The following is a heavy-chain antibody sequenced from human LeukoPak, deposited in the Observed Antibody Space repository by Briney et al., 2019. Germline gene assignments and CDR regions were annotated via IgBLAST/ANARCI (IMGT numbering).Heavy chain of an antibody. CDR3: ARVAVAGIEVNDAFDI. CDR2: ISAYNGNT. J-gene: IGHJ3*02. Sequence: ASVKVSCKASGYTFNSYGISWVRQAPGQGLDWMGWISAYNGNTNYAQKLQGRVTMTTDTSTSTAYMELRSLRSDDTAVYYCARVAVAGIEVNDAFDIWGQGTMVTVSS. V-gene: IGHV1-18*01. D-gene: IGHD6-19*01. CDR1: GYTFNSYG.